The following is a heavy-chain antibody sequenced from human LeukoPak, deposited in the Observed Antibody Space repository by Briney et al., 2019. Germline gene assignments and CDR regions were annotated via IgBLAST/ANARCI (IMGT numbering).Heavy chain of an antibody. V-gene: IGHV5-10-1*01. CDR3: ARRLGSGSYM. J-gene: IGHJ4*02. CDR2: IDPSDSYT. D-gene: IGHD3-10*01. Sequence: VESPKISCKGSGYSFTSYWISWVRQMPGKGLEWMGRIDPSDSYTNYSPSFQGHVTISADKSISTAYLQWSSLKASDTAMYYCARRLGSGSYMWGQATPVTVSS. CDR1: GYSFTSYW.